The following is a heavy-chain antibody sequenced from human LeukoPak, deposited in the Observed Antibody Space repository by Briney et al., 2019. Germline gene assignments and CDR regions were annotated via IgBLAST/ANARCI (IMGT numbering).Heavy chain of an antibody. J-gene: IGHJ5*02. Sequence: PSQTLSLTCTVSGGSILTGGYYWSWIRQRPGKGLEWIGCIFDSGITFYKPSLKSRVTLSEDTSKNQFSLKLSSVTAADTAVYYCARVKSRGVTPNWFDPWGQGTLVTVSS. CDR1: GGSILTGGYY. D-gene: IGHD3-10*01. CDR2: IFDSGIT. V-gene: IGHV4-31*03. CDR3: ARVKSRGVTPNWFDP.